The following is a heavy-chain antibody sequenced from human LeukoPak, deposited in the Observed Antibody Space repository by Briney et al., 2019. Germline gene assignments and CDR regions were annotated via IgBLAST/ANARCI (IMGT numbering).Heavy chain of an antibody. CDR1: GYSISSGYY. J-gene: IGHJ6*03. D-gene: IGHD3-3*01. Sequence: SETLSLTCTVSGYSISSGYYWGWIRQPPGKGLEWIGSIYHSGSTYYNPSLKSRVTISVDTSKNQFSLKLSSVTAADTAVYYCARLSQFGVLRFSYYMDVWGKGTTVTVPS. CDR2: IYHSGST. CDR3: ARLSQFGVLRFSYYMDV. V-gene: IGHV4-38-2*02.